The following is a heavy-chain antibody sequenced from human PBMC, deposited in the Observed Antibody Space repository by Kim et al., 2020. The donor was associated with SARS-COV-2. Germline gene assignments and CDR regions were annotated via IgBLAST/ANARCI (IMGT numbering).Heavy chain of an antibody. V-gene: IGHV4-30-2*04. D-gene: IGHD1-26*01. CDR3: AREHSGSYYFDY. J-gene: IGHJ4*02. Sequence: YYNPSLKSRVTISIDTSKNQFSLKLNSVTAADTAVYYCAREHSGSYYFDYWGQGTLVTVSS.